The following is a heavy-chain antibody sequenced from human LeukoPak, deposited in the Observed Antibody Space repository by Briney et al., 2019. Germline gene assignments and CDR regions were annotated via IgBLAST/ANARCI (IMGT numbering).Heavy chain of an antibody. CDR3: ARLTWITDY. D-gene: IGHD5-12*01. J-gene: IGHJ4*02. CDR2: INHSGSP. CDR1: GGSFSGYY. V-gene: IGHV4-34*01. Sequence: SETLSLTCAVYGGSFSGYYWSWIRQPQGKGLEWIGEINHSGSPNYNPPLKSRVTISLDTSKNQFSLTVSSVTAADTAVYYCARLTWITDYWGQGTLVTVSS.